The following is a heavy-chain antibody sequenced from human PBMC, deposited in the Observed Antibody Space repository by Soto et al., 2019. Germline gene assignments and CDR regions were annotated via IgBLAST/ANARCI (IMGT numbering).Heavy chain of an antibody. Sequence: SETLSLTYTVSGGSISSSIDYWGWIRQPPGKGLEWIGSIYYSGSTYYNPSLKSRVTISVDTSENEFSLKLSSVTAADTAVYYCARHNVIFARWRGPDWFDPWGQGTLVTVSS. D-gene: IGHD3-3*01. CDR2: IYYSGST. CDR3: ARHNVIFARWRGPDWFDP. CDR1: GGSISSSIDY. J-gene: IGHJ5*02. V-gene: IGHV4-39*01.